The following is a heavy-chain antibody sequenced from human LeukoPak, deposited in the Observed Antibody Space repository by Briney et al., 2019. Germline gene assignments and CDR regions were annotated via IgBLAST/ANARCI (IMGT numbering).Heavy chain of an antibody. CDR3: ARDASDTGGYYYSDY. V-gene: IGHV3-48*02. CDR2: ISGSSSTI. J-gene: IGHJ4*02. CDR1: GFTFSDAW. Sequence: PGGSLRLSCAASGFTFSDAWMSWVRQAPGKGLEWVSYISGSSSTIYYADSVKGRFTISRDNAKNSLYLQMNSLRDEDTAVYYCARDASDTGGYYYSDYWGRGILVTVSS. D-gene: IGHD2-8*02.